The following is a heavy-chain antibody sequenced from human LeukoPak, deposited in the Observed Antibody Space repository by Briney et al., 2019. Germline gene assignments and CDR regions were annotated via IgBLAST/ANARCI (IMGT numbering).Heavy chain of an antibody. Sequence: ASVTVSYKPSGYTFTNYGISWVRQAPGQGLEWMGWISAYNGNTNYAQKLQGRVTMTTDTSTSTAYMELRSLRSDDTAVYYCARDHRGTVTYFDYWGQGTLVTVSS. D-gene: IGHD4-17*01. CDR2: ISAYNGNT. CDR3: ARDHRGTVTYFDY. J-gene: IGHJ4*02. V-gene: IGHV1-18*01. CDR1: GYTFTNYG.